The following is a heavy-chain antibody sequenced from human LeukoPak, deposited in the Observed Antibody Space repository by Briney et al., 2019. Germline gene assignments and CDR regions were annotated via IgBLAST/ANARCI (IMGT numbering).Heavy chain of an antibody. CDR1: GGSISSYY. J-gene: IGHJ4*02. D-gene: IGHD3-22*01. CDR3: ARETYYYDSSGYYYDY. V-gene: IGHV4-4*07. CDR2: IYTSGST. Sequence: TSETLSLTCTVSGGSISSYYWSWIRQPAGKGLERIGRIYTSGSTNYNPSLKSRVTMSVDTSKNQFSLKLSSVTAADTAVYYCARETYYYDSSGYYYDYWGQGTLVTVSS.